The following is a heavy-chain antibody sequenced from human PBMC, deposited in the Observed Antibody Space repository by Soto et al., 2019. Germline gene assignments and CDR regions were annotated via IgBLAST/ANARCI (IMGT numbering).Heavy chain of an antibody. CDR2: ITANNVNK. CDR3: ARDMGGYYFEHNDY. V-gene: IGHV1-18*01. J-gene: IGHJ4*02. D-gene: IGHD1-1*01. Sequence: ASVKVAFKTSGYTLTIYCISLVRQSPGQGLEWMGWITANNVNKNYAQKFKGRVTMTKDTSTATAYMELRSLRSDDTAVYYCARDMGGYYFEHNDYCGKGNLVSVSS. CDR1: GYTLTIYC.